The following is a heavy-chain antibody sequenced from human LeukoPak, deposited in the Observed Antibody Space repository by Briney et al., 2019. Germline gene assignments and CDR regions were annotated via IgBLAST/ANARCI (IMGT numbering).Heavy chain of an antibody. Sequence: ASVKVSCKASGYTFTGFYMHWVRQAPGQGLEWMGWINPNSGGTNYAQKFQGRVTITRDTSISTAYMELSRLRSDDTAVYYCARDLTIFGGVNDPLIRGHWGQGTLVTVSS. J-gene: IGHJ4*02. V-gene: IGHV1-2*02. CDR3: ARDLTIFGGVNDPLIRGH. CDR1: GYTFTGFY. CDR2: INPNSGGT. D-gene: IGHD3-3*01.